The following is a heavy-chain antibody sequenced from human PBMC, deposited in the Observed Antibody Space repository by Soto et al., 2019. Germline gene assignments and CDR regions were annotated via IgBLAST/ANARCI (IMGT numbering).Heavy chain of an antibody. CDR2: ISGSADKP. V-gene: IGHV3-23*01. CDR3: VKASTPRRGFGD. J-gene: IGHJ4*02. CDR1: GFTFRSYA. Sequence: GGSLRLSCKASGFTFRSYAMSCVRHPPGKGLEWVSSISGSADKPYYADSVKGRFTFSRDNSKNTLFLQMNNLRVEQKAVCYCVKASTPRRGFGDWGQGALVTVS.